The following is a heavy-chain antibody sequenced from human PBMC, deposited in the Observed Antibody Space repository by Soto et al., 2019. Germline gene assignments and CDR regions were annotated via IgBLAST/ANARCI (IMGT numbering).Heavy chain of an antibody. Sequence: SGPTMVSPRQSLTLTCTFSGCSLITSGMWVCVIRESPGKXLQWLALIDWDDDKYYSTSLKTXPTISKDTSKNQVVLTMTNMDPVDTATYYCARSIVLMVYGLNHYGMDVWGQGTTVTVSS. J-gene: IGHJ6*02. CDR2: IDWDDDK. CDR3: ARSIVLMVYGLNHYGMDV. V-gene: IGHV2-70*01. CDR1: GCSLITSGMW. D-gene: IGHD2-8*01.